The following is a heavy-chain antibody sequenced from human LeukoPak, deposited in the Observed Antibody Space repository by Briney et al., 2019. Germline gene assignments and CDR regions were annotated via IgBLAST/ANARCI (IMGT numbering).Heavy chain of an antibody. J-gene: IGHJ4*02. D-gene: IGHD5-18*01. V-gene: IGHV4-4*09. CDR3: ATSGYSYGYRYFDY. Sequence: SETLSLTCIVSGGSIGTYYWSWIRQSPGKGLEWIGYIYVTGSTNYNPSLKSRVTMSVDTSKNQFSLKLSSVTAADTAVYYCATSGYSYGYRYFDYWGQGTLVTVSS. CDR1: GGSIGTYY. CDR2: IYVTGST.